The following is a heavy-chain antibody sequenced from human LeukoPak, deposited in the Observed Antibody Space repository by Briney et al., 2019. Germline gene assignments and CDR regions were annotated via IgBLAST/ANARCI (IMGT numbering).Heavy chain of an antibody. J-gene: IGHJ4*02. CDR2: INNNNSTR. Sequence: GGSLRLSCTASGFSFSRYDMNWVRQAPGKGLEWLSYINNNNSTRYHAYSVRGLFTISRYNAKNSMYLQMTRMRAEDTAVYSSARDGDADAEGGFDSWGQGPLVTVSS. D-gene: IGHD5-24*01. V-gene: IGHV3-48*01. CDR3: ARDGDADAEGGFDS. CDR1: GFSFSRYD.